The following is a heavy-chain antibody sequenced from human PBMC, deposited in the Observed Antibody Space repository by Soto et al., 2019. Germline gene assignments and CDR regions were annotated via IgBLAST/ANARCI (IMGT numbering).Heavy chain of an antibody. Sequence: QVQLVESGGGVVQPGRSLRLSCAASGFTFSSYGMHWVRQAPGKGLEWVAVISYDGSNKYYADSVKGRFTISRDNSKNTVYLKLTSLRAQDTSVYYCAKDQTSPRAARLASYYYGMDVWVQVTTVTVSS. D-gene: IGHD6-6*01. CDR3: AKDQTSPRAARLASYYYGMDV. V-gene: IGHV3-30*18. J-gene: IGHJ6*02. CDR2: ISYDGSNK. CDR1: GFTFSSYG.